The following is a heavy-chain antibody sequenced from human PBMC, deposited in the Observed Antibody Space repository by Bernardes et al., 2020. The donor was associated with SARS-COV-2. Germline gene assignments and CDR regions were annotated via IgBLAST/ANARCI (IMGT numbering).Heavy chain of an antibody. V-gene: IGHV1-2*02. CDR1: GSSFIAYY. J-gene: IGHJ4*02. CDR2: IDPNIGGT. Sequence: ASVKVSCKASGSSFIAYYMEWVLQAPGQGLEWLGWIDPNIGGTNFAQKFQGRVTLTRDTSISTAYMELSRLRSDDTAVYYCARDRSAAGSTAFDSWGQGTLVTVSA. D-gene: IGHD6-13*01. CDR3: ARDRSAAGSTAFDS.